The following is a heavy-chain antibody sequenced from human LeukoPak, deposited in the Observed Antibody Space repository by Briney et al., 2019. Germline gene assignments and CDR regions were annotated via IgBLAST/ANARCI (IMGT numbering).Heavy chain of an antibody. J-gene: IGHJ4*02. CDR1: GASISSYY. CDR2: IYYSGST. V-gene: IGHV4-59*01. CDR3: ARVKGVVTAILDY. D-gene: IGHD2-21*02. Sequence: PSETLSLTCTVSGASISSYYWSWIRQPPGKGLEWIGYIYYSGSTNYNPSLKSRVTFSVDTSKNQFSLKLISVTAADTAVYYCARVKGVVTAILDYWGQGTLVTVSP.